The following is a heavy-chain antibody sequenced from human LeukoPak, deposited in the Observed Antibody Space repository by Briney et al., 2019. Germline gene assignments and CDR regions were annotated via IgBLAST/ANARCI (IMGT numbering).Heavy chain of an antibody. D-gene: IGHD3-22*01. CDR2: IYYSGST. CDR1: GGSISSYY. J-gene: IGHJ4*02. CDR3: ARVCYDSSCDY. V-gene: IGHV4-59*01. Sequence: KPSETLSLTRTVSGGSISSYYWSWIRQPPGKGLEWIGYIYYSGSTNYNPSLKSRVTISVDTSKNQFSLKLSSVTAADTAVYYCARVCYDSSCDYWGQGTLVTVSS.